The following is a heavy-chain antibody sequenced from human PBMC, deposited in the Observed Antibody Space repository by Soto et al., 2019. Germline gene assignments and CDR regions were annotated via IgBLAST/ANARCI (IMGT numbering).Heavy chain of an antibody. Sequence: VQLVESGGGVVQPGRSLRLSCAASGFAFSTYGIHWVRQAPGKGLEWVAVIWYDGSNKYYAASVKGRFTISRDNSKNTLNLQMNSLRADDTAVYYCARASGPFDYWGQGTQVTVSS. CDR1: GFAFSTYG. CDR3: ARASGPFDY. J-gene: IGHJ4*02. V-gene: IGHV3-33*01. CDR2: IWYDGSNK. D-gene: IGHD5-12*01.